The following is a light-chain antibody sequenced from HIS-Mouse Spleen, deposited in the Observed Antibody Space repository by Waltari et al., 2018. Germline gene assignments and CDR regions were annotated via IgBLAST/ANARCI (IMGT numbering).Light chain of an antibody. CDR2: DTS. CDR1: TGPVPRSPS. CDR3: LLSYSGARV. J-gene: IGLJ3*02. V-gene: IGLV7-46*01. Sequence: QAVVTQEPSLTVSPGGTVTPTCGSTTGPVPRSPSPYWFQQKPCQAPRTLIYDTSNKHSWTPARFSGSLLGGKAALTLSGAQPEDEAEYYCLLSYSGARVFGGGTKLTVL.